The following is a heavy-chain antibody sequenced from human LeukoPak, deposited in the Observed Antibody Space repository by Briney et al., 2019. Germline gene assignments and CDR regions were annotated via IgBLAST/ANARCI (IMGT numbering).Heavy chain of an antibody. J-gene: IGHJ4*02. Sequence: PSETLAVTCTVSGGSISSYYWSWIGQPAGKGLEWIGRIYTSGSTTYNPSLKRRVTMSVDPSKNQFPLRLSSVTAADTAVYYCARGGGYTSSGYRPFDYWGQGTLVTVSS. V-gene: IGHV4-4*07. CDR1: GGSISSYY. D-gene: IGHD3-22*01. CDR2: IYTSGST. CDR3: ARGGGYTSSGYRPFDY.